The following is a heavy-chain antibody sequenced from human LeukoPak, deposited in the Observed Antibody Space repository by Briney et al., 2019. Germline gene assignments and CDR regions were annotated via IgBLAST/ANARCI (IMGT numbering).Heavy chain of an antibody. CDR2: ISGSGDYT. Sequence: PGGSLRLSCAASGFTFSDHCMSWIRQAPGKGLEWISYISGSGDYTEYADSVKGRFTISRDNSKKSLFLQMNSLREDDMGVYYCARGYGDYWGQGTLVTVPS. CDR3: ARGYGDY. CDR1: GFTFSDHC. D-gene: IGHD2-15*01. J-gene: IGHJ4*02. V-gene: IGHV3-11*06.